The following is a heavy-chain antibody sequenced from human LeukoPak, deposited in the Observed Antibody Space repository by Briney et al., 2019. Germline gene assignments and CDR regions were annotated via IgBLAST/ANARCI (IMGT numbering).Heavy chain of an antibody. Sequence: ASVKVSCKASGYTFSGYYMHWVRQAPGQGLEWMGWINPNSGGTNYAQKFQGRVTMTRDTSISTAYIEVSRPRSDDTAVYYCARVVSGAARPGSDDGFDIWGQGTMVTVSS. V-gene: IGHV1-2*02. J-gene: IGHJ3*02. CDR3: ARVVSGAARPGSDDGFDI. CDR1: GYTFSGYY. CDR2: INPNSGGT. D-gene: IGHD6-6*01.